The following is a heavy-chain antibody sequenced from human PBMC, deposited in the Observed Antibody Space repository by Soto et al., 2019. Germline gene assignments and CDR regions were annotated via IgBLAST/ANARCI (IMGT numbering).Heavy chain of an antibody. V-gene: IGHV3-21*01. CDR2: ISSSSSYI. CDR1: GFTFSSYS. CDR3: ARDHRTGYLHFYYYYGMDV. D-gene: IGHD5-12*01. J-gene: IGHJ6*02. Sequence: GGSLRLSCAASGFTFSSYSMNWVRQAPGKGLEWVSSISSSSSYIYYADSVKGRFTISRDNAKNSLYLQMNSLRAEDTAVYYCARDHRTGYLHFYYYYGMDVWGQGTTVTVSS.